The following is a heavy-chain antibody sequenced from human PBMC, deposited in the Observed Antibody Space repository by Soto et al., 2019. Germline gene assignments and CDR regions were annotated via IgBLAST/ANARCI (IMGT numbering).Heavy chain of an antibody. V-gene: IGHV4-61*01. D-gene: IGHD6-19*01. J-gene: IGHJ6*02. Sequence: QVQLQESGPGLVKPSETLSITCTVSGGSVSSGSYYWSWIRQPPGKGLEWIGYIYYSGSTNYNPSLKSRVTLSVDTSKNQFSLKLSAVTAADTSVYSGARGIEGWYQGRYYYGMDVWGQGTTVTVSS. CDR1: GGSVSSGSYY. CDR2: IYYSGST. CDR3: ARGIEGWYQGRYYYGMDV.